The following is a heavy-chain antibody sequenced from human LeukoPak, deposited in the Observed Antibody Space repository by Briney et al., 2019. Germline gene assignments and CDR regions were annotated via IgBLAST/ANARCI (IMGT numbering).Heavy chain of an antibody. J-gene: IGHJ5*02. CDR2: ISAYNGNT. CDR3: VRDPGITMVRGVIKGNWFDP. V-gene: IGHV1-18*01. Sequence: VASVKVSCKASGYTFINYGISWVRQAPGQGLEWMGWISAYNGNTNYAQKFQGRFTMTTDTSTSTVHMELWSLRSDDTAVYYCVRDPGITMVRGVIKGNWFDPWGQGTLVTVSS. D-gene: IGHD3-10*01. CDR1: GYTFINYG.